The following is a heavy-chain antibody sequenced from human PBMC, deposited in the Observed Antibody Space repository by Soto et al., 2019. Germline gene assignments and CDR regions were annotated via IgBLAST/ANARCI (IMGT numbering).Heavy chain of an antibody. Sequence: VQLLESGGDLVQPGGSLRLSCAASGFTFSSYAMSWVRQAPGKGLEWVLGISGSGGSTFYAASVKGRFTISRDNSKNTLFVQMNRLRADDTAVYYCARDHDSSIWYIYPIDYWGQVTLVTVSS. D-gene: IGHD6-13*01. V-gene: IGHV3-23*01. J-gene: IGHJ4*02. CDR3: ARDHDSSIWYIYPIDY. CDR1: GFTFSSYA. CDR2: ISGSGGST.